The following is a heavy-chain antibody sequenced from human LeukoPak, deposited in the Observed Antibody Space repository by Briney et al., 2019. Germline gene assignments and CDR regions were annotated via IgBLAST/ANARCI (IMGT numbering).Heavy chain of an antibody. V-gene: IGHV3-30*02. Sequence: PGGSLRLSCAASGFTFSSYGMHWVRQAPGKGLEWVAFIRYDGSNKYYADSVKGRFTISRDNSKNTLYLQMNSLRAEDTAVYYCAKDYYDYVWGSYRHNYFDYWGQGTLVTVSS. CDR3: AKDYYDYVWGSYRHNYFDY. CDR2: IRYDGSNK. CDR1: GFTFSSYG. J-gene: IGHJ4*02. D-gene: IGHD3-16*02.